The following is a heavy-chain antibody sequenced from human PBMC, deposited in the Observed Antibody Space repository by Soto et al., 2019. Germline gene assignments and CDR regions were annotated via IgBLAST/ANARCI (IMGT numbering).Heavy chain of an antibody. V-gene: IGHV3-15*07. D-gene: IGHD6-13*01. CDR3: TKIGSSWGA. Sequence: EVQLVESGGGLVKPGGSLRLSCAASSFTFSNAWMNWVRQAPGKGLEWVGRIKSKTDGGTIDYAAPVKGRFTISRDASKNTLFLQMNSRKTEDTAMYYCTKIGSSWGAWGQGTLVTVSS. CDR2: IKSKTDGGTI. CDR1: SFTFSNAW. J-gene: IGHJ1*01.